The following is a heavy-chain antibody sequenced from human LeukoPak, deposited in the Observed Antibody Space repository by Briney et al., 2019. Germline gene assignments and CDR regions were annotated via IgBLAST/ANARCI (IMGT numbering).Heavy chain of an antibody. CDR3: ARDLGYYDRLDQFDC. Sequence: ASVKVSCKASGYTFTGYYIHWVRQAPGQGLEWMGWINPNSGGTNSAQQFQGRVTLTRDTSISTAYMELSRLRSDGTAVYYCARDLGYYDRLDQFDCWGQGTLVTVFS. CDR1: GYTFTGYY. V-gene: IGHV1-2*02. D-gene: IGHD3-22*01. J-gene: IGHJ4*02. CDR2: INPNSGGT.